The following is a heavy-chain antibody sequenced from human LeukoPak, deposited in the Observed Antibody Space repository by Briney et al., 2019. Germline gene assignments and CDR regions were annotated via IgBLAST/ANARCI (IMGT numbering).Heavy chain of an antibody. V-gene: IGHV3-23*01. CDR2: ISGSGGST. J-gene: IGHJ3*02. CDR3: ARVYSSGWVDAFDI. Sequence: GGSLRLSCAASGFTFSSYAMSWVRQAPGKGLEWVSTISGSGGSTYYADSVKGRFTISRDNAKNSLFLQMNSLRAEDTAVYYCARVYSSGWVDAFDIWGQGTMVAVSS. CDR1: GFTFSSYA. D-gene: IGHD6-19*01.